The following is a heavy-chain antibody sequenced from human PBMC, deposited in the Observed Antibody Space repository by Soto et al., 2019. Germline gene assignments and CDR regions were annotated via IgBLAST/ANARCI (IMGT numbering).Heavy chain of an antibody. CDR2: INPNSGGT. D-gene: IGHD3-3*01. CDR3: ARVGLWSGYRYGMDV. J-gene: IGHJ6*02. V-gene: IGHV1-2*02. CDR1: GYTFTGYY. Sequence: ASVKVSCKASGYTFTGYYMHWVRQAPGQGLEWMGWINPNSGGTNYAQKFQGRVTMTRDTSISTAYMELSRLRSDDTAVYYCARVGLWSGYRYGMDVWGQGTTVTVSS.